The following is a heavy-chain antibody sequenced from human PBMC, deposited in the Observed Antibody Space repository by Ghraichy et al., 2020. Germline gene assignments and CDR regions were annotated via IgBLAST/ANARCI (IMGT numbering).Heavy chain of an antibody. J-gene: IGHJ4*02. CDR3: ARGRHQTSGHWNFDS. V-gene: IGHV4-34*01. D-gene: IGHD6-19*01. Sequence: SETLSLTCAVYGASSSNYFWSWIRQFPGRGLEWLGEINFGGNTNYNPSFKSRVTISIGTSNNHFSLRLSSLTAADRGVYYCARGRHQTSGHWNFDSWGQGTRVTVSS. CDR1: GASSSNYF. CDR2: INFGGNT.